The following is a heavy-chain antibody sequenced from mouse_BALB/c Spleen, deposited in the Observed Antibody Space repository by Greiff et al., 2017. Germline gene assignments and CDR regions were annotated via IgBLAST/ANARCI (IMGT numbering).Heavy chain of an antibody. CDR2: IDPANGNT. D-gene: IGHD2-14*01. V-gene: IGHV14-3*02. Sequence: VQLKESGAELVKPGASVKLSCTASGFNIKDTYMHWVKQRPEQGLEWIGRIDPANGNTKYDPKFQGKATITADTSSNTAYLQLSSLTSEDTAVYYCARVGRYDEEPFAYWGQGTLVTVSA. CDR3: ARVGRYDEEPFAY. J-gene: IGHJ3*01. CDR1: GFNIKDTY.